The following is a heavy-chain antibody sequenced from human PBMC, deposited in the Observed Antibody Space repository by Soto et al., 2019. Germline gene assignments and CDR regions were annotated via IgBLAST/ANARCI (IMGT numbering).Heavy chain of an antibody. Sequence: GGSLRLSCAASGFTFDDYAMHWVRQAPGKGLEWVSGISWNSGSIGYADSVKGRFTISRDNAKNSLYLQMNSLRAEDTALYYCAKGPFLEWVYLDYWGQGTLVTVSS. D-gene: IGHD3-3*01. CDR1: GFTFDDYA. V-gene: IGHV3-9*01. CDR3: AKGPFLEWVYLDY. J-gene: IGHJ4*02. CDR2: ISWNSGSI.